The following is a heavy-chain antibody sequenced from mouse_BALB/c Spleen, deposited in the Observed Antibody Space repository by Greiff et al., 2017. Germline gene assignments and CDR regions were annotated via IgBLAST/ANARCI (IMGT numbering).Heavy chain of an antibody. CDR3: ARSGYDRGLAY. D-gene: IGHD2-2*01. J-gene: IGHJ3*01. V-gene: IGHV1-7*01. Sequence: VKLQESGAELAKPGASVKMSCKASGYTFTSYWMHWVKQRPGQGLEWIGYINPSTGYTEYNQKFKDKATLTEDKSSSTAYMQLSSLTSEDSAVYYCARSGYDRGLAYWGQGTLVTVSA. CDR1: GYTFTSYW. CDR2: INPSTGYT.